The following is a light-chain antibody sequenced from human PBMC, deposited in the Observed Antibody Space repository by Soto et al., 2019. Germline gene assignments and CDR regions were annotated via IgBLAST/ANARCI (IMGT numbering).Light chain of an antibody. CDR3: TSYAGTNTLV. CDR1: SSDVGGFDY. CDR2: EVT. J-gene: IGLJ3*02. Sequence: QSVLTHPPSASGSPGQSVTISCTGTSSDVGGFDYVSWYQQYPGKAPKLVIFEVTERPSGVPDRFSGSKSGNTASLTVSGLQAEDEADYYCTSYAGTNTLVFGGGTKLTVL. V-gene: IGLV2-8*01.